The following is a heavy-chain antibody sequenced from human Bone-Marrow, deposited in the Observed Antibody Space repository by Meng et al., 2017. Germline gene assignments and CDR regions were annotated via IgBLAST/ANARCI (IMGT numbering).Heavy chain of an antibody. CDR1: GFTFDDYG. Sequence: GESLKISCAASGFTFDDYGMSWVRQAPGKGLEWVSYISSSGSTIYYADSVKGRFTISRDNAKNSLYLQMNSLRAEDTAVYYCARDLWTSYYYDSSGSEPFDYWGQGTLVTVSS. J-gene: IGHJ4*02. V-gene: IGHV3-48*04. CDR3: ARDLWTSYYYDSSGSEPFDY. CDR2: ISSSGSTI. D-gene: IGHD3-22*01.